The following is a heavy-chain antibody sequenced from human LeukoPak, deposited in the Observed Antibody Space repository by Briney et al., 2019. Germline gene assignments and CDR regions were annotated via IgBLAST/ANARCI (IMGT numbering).Heavy chain of an antibody. J-gene: IGHJ5*02. Sequence: ASVKVSCKASGYTFTGYYMHWVRQAPGQGLEWMGWINPNSGGTNYAQKFQGRVTMTRDTSISTAYMELSRLRSDDTAVYYCAIRTRDYYDSSGYNWFDPWGQGTLVTVSS. V-gene: IGHV1-2*02. CDR3: AIRTRDYYDSSGYNWFDP. D-gene: IGHD3-22*01. CDR2: INPNSGGT. CDR1: GYTFTGYY.